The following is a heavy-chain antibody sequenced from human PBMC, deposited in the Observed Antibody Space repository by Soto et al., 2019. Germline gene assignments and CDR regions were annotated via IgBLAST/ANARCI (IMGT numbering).Heavy chain of an antibody. V-gene: IGHV1-18*01. Sequence: ASVKVSCKTSGYTFTNYGISWVRQAPGQGLEWMGWITTDKGKTTYAQKFQGRVTMTTDTSTSTAYMELRSLISDDTAVYYCARGVGSGIYYNQYNWFDPWGQGTLVTVSS. J-gene: IGHJ5*02. D-gene: IGHD3-10*01. CDR3: ARGVGSGIYYNQYNWFDP. CDR1: GYTFTNYG. CDR2: ITTDKGKT.